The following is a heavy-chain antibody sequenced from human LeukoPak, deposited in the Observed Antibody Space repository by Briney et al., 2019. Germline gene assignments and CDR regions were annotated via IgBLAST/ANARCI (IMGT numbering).Heavy chain of an antibody. Sequence: PSETLSLTCTVTGGSISSYYWSWIRQPPGKGLEWIGEINHSGSTNYNPSLKSRVTISVDTSKNQFSLKLSSVTAADTAVYYCATVGATYYDVLTGPFDYWGQGTLVTVSS. CDR2: INHSGST. V-gene: IGHV4-34*01. D-gene: IGHD3-9*01. J-gene: IGHJ4*02. CDR3: ATVGATYYDVLTGPFDY. CDR1: GGSISSYY.